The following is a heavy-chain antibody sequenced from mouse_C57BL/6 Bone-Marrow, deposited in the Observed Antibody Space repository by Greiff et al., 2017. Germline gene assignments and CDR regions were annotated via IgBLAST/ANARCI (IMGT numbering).Heavy chain of an antibody. D-gene: IGHD3-1*01. V-gene: IGHV1-81*01. CDR2: FYPRSGNT. Sequence: QVQLQQSGAELARPGASVKLSCKASGYTFTSYGISWVKQRTGQGLEWIGEFYPRSGNTYYNEKFKGKATLTADKSSSTAYMELRSLTSEDSAVYFCARWGRGLGFAYWGQGTLVTVSA. CDR3: ARWGRGLGFAY. J-gene: IGHJ3*01. CDR1: GYTFTSYG.